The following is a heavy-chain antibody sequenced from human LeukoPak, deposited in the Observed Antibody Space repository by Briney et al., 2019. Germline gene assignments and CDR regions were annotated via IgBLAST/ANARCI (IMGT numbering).Heavy chain of an antibody. J-gene: IGHJ6*02. V-gene: IGHV1-18*01. CDR3: ARGSIGPVGLWFGELPYYYYGMDV. CDR2: ISAYNGNT. D-gene: IGHD3-10*01. Sequence: ASVKVSCKASGYTFTSYGIRWVRQAPGQGLEWMGWISAYNGNTNYAQKLQGRVTMTTDTSTSTAYMELRSLRSDDTAVYYCARGSIGPVGLWFGELPYYYYGMDVWGQGTTVTVSS. CDR1: GYTFTSYG.